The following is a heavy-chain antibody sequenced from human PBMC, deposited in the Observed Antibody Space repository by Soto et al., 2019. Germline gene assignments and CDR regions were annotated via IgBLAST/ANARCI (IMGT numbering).Heavy chain of an antibody. Sequence: VGSLRLSCAASGFTFSSYAMSWVRQAPGKGLEWVSAISGSGGSTYYADSVKGRFTISRDNSKNTLYLQMNSLRAEDTAVYYCAKEGSVFSYYYGMDVWGQGTTVTVSS. J-gene: IGHJ6*02. CDR2: ISGSGGST. CDR1: GFTFSSYA. V-gene: IGHV3-23*01. CDR3: AKEGSVFSYYYGMDV.